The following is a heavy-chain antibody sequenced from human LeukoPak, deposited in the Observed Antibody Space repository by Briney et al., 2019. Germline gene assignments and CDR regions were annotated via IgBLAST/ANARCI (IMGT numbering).Heavy chain of an antibody. V-gene: IGHV1-8*03. CDR1: GYTFTSYD. D-gene: IGHD3-10*01. J-gene: IGHJ6*02. CDR3: AKAAFLWFGEGDGMDV. CDR2: MNPNSGNT. Sequence: ASVKVSCKASGYTFTSYDINWVRQATGQGLEWMGWMNPNSGNTGYAQKFQGRVTITRNTSISTAYMELSSLRAEDTDVYYCAKAAFLWFGEGDGMDVWGQGTTVTVSS.